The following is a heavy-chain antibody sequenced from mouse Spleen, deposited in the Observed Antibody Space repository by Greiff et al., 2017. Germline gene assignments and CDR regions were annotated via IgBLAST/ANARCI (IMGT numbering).Heavy chain of an antibody. D-gene: IGHD1-1*01. Sequence: EVKLVESGGGLVQPGGSLSLSCAASGFTFTDYYMSWVRQPPGKALEWLGFIRNKANGYTTEYSASVKGRFTISRDNSLSILYLQMNALRAEDSATYYCARSPLRTYYFDYWGQGTTLTVSS. V-gene: IGHV7-3*01. CDR1: GFTFTDYY. CDR3: ARSPLRTYYFDY. CDR2: IRNKANGYTT. J-gene: IGHJ2*01.